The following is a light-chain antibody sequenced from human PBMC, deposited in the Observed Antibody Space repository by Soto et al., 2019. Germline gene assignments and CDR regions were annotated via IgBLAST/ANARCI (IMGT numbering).Light chain of an antibody. CDR2: DAS. CDR3: QQRSNWPLT. CDR1: LSVSGF. V-gene: IGKV3-11*01. Sequence: ELVLTQSPATLSLSPGEGATLSCRASLSVSGFLAWYQQKPGQAPRLLIYDASNRATGVPARFSGSGSGTDFTLTISSLEPEDFAVYYCQQRSNWPLTFGGGTKVEIK. J-gene: IGKJ4*01.